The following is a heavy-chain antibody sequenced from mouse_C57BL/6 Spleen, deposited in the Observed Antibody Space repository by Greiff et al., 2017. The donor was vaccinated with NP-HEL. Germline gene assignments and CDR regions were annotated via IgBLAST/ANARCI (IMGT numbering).Heavy chain of an antibody. J-gene: IGHJ4*01. CDR1: GFTFSDYG. V-gene: IGHV5-17*01. D-gene: IGHD2-1*01. CDR2: ISSGSSTI. Sequence: DVHLVESGGGLVKPGGSLKLSCAASGFTFSDYGMHWVRQAPEKGLEWVAYISSGSSTIYYADTVKGRFTISRDNAKNTLFLQMTSLRSEDTAMYYCARPLYYGNYRYAMDYWGQGTSVTVSS. CDR3: ARPLYYGNYRYAMDY.